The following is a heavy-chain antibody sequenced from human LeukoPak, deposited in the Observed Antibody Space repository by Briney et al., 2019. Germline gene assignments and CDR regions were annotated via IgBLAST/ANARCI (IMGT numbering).Heavy chain of an antibody. J-gene: IGHJ4*02. D-gene: IGHD3-10*01. Sequence: SETLSLTCTVSGGSISSSGYYWGWIRQPPGKGLEWVGSVYYTGSTFYNPSLKSRVTTSVDTSKNHFSLNLSSVTAADTAVYYCARHRGRYYDSGSYYCFDYWDQGTLVTVSS. CDR1: GGSISSSGYY. V-gene: IGHV4-39*02. CDR2: VYYTGST. CDR3: ARHRGRYYDSGSYYCFDY.